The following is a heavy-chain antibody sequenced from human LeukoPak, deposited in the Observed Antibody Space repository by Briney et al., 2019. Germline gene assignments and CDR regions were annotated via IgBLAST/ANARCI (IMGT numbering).Heavy chain of an antibody. D-gene: IGHD3-10*02. Sequence: PGGSLRLSCAASGFRFDDYGMIWVRQAPGKGLEWVANIKEDGSEKYYADSVKGRFTISRDNARKSVYLQMNSLRAEDTAVYYCARPLQAVDVRDYWGQGTLVSVSS. CDR3: ARPLQAVDVRDY. CDR1: GFRFDDYG. CDR2: IKEDGSEK. V-gene: IGHV3-7*01. J-gene: IGHJ4*02.